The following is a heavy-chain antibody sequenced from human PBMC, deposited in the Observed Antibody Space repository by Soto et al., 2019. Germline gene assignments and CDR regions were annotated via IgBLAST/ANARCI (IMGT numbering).Heavy chain of an antibody. D-gene: IGHD1-1*01. CDR1: GYTFTSYY. J-gene: IGHJ6*03. CDR3: VRGANWNYYYYYMDV. CDR2: INPSGGST. Sequence: ASVKVSCKASGYTFTSYYMHWVRQAPGQGLEWMGVINPSGGSTNYAQKFQGRVTMTRDTSTSTVYMELSSLRSEDTAVYYCVRGANWNYYYYYMDVWGKGTTVTVSS. V-gene: IGHV1-46*03.